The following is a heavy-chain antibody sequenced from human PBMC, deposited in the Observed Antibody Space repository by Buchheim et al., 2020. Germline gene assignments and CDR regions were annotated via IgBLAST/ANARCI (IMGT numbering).Heavy chain of an antibody. J-gene: IGHJ6*02. CDR2: ISSSGSTI. CDR3: ARDGCSGGSCYFLDYYGMDV. V-gene: IGHV3-11*01. CDR1: GFTFRDHY. D-gene: IGHD2-15*01. Sequence: QVQLVESGGGLVKPGGSLRLSCAAAGFTFRDHYMSWIRQAPGKGLEWVAYISSSGSTIHHADSVKGRFTISRDNAKNSLYLQMNSLRAEDTAVYYCARDGCSGGSCYFLDYYGMDVWGPGTT.